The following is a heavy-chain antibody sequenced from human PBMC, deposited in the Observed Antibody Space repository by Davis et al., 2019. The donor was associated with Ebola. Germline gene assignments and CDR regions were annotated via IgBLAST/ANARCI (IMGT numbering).Heavy chain of an antibody. CDR1: GFTFSDYW. CDR3: ARDLGDYWNFWFDP. Sequence: GESLKISCAASGFTFSDYWMSWVRQAPGKGLEWVANIDQDGSEKYYVDSVKGRFTISRDNTKNSLYLQMNSLRAEDTAVFYCARDLGDYWNFWFDPWGQGTLVTVSS. J-gene: IGHJ5*02. D-gene: IGHD1-7*01. CDR2: IDQDGSEK. V-gene: IGHV3-7*01.